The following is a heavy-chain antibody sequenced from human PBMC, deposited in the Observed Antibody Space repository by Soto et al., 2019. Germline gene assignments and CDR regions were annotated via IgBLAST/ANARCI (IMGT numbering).Heavy chain of an antibody. CDR1: GFTFRSFT. J-gene: IGHJ4*02. Sequence: GGSLRLSCAASGFTFRSFTMNWVRQAPGKGLEWVSSISSTTHYIYYADSMRGRFTISRDNAKNAVYLEMNSLRAEDTAVYYCARESEDLTSNFDYWGQGTLVTVSS. CDR2: ISSTTHYI. CDR3: ARESEDLTSNFDY. V-gene: IGHV3-21*06.